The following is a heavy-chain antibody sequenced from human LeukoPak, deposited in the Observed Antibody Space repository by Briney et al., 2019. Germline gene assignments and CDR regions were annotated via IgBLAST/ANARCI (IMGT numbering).Heavy chain of an antibody. V-gene: IGHV4-59*01. Sequence: KPSETLSLTCTVSGGSISSYYWSWIRQPPGKGLELIVYTFHNGDTNYNPSLESRVTISVDTSKNDFSLRMTSVTAADTAIYYCARGAGGPDYWGPGTLVTVSS. J-gene: IGHJ4*02. CDR3: ARGAGGPDY. D-gene: IGHD3-16*01. CDR1: GGSISSYY. CDR2: TFHNGDT.